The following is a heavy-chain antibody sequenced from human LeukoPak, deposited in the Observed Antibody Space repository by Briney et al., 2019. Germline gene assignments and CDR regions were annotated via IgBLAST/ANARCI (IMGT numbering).Heavy chain of an antibody. D-gene: IGHD5-18*01. CDR3: ARLPGDTAMVTAFDY. CDR2: IYSGGST. CDR1: GFTVSSNY. V-gene: IGHV3-66*04. J-gene: IGHJ4*02. Sequence: GGSLRLSCAASGFTVSSNYMSWVRQAPGKGLEWVSVIYSGGSTYYADSVKGRFTISRDNSKNTLYLQMNSLRAEDTAVYYCARLPGDTAMVTAFDYWGQGTLVTVSS.